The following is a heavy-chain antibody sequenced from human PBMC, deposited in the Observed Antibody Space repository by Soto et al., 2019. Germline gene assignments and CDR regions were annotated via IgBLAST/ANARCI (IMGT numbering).Heavy chain of an antibody. D-gene: IGHD5-18*01. CDR2: IYYSGST. V-gene: IGHV4-39*01. Sequence: SETLSLTCTVSGGSISSSSYYWGWIRQPPGKGLEWIGSIYYSGSTYYNPSLKSRVTISVDTSKNQFSLKLSSVTAADTAVYYCARHVSGRDTAMVNWFDPWGQGTLVTVCS. CDR3: ARHVSGRDTAMVNWFDP. CDR1: GGSISSSSYY. J-gene: IGHJ5*02.